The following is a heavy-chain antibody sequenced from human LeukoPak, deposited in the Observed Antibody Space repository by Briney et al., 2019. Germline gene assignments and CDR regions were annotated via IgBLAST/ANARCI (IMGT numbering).Heavy chain of an antibody. CDR2: IHLDGRTT. J-gene: IGHJ4*02. D-gene: IGHD3-16*01. V-gene: IGHV3-74*01. CDR1: GFTFSSYW. CDR3: ARGGSPSDY. Sequence: GSLRLSCAASGFTFSSYWMHWVRQRPGKGLVWVSRIHLDGRTTNYADSVKGRFTISRDNAKNTLSLEMNSLRPEDTAVYYCARGGSPSDYWGQGTLVSVSS.